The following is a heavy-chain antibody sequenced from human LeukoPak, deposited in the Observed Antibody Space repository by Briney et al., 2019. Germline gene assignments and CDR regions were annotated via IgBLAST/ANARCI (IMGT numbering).Heavy chain of an antibody. V-gene: IGHV4-39*07. D-gene: IGHD1-26*01. CDR3: ARDAGGSSIAADY. Sequence: SETLSLTCTVSGGSISSSYYYWGWIRQPPGKGLEWIGSIYYSGSTYYNPSLKSRVTISVDTSKNQFSLKLSSVTAADTAVYYCARDAGGSSIAADYWGQGTLVTVSS. CDR1: GGSISSSYYY. CDR2: IYYSGST. J-gene: IGHJ4*02.